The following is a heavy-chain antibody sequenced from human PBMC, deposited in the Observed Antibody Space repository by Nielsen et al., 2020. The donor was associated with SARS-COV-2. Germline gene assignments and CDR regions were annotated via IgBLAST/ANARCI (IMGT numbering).Heavy chain of an antibody. D-gene: IGHD3-16*01. Sequence: GGSLRLSCAASGFTFSDYYMSWIRQAPGKGLEWVSYISSSSSYTNYADSVKGRFTISRDNAKNSLYLQMNSLRAEDTALYYCAKFGTNDAFDIWGQGTMVTVSS. V-gene: IGHV3-11*03. CDR1: GFTFSDYY. J-gene: IGHJ3*02. CDR3: AKFGTNDAFDI. CDR2: ISSSSSYT.